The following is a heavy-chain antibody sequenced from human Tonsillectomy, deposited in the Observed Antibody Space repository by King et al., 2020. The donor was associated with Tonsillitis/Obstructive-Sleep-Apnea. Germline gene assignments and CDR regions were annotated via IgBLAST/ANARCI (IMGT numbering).Heavy chain of an antibody. CDR3: ARVVYYYNLYVFDI. Sequence: VQLVESGGDLVQPGGSLRLSCAASGFTFSSYEMNWVRQAPGKGLEWISYISSSGSTIYYADSLKGRFIISKDNAKNSLYLQMNSLRVEDTAVYYCARVVYYYNLYVFDIWGQGTMVTVSS. CDR1: GFTFSSYE. J-gene: IGHJ3*02. V-gene: IGHV3-48*03. CDR2: ISSSGSTI. D-gene: IGHD3-10*01.